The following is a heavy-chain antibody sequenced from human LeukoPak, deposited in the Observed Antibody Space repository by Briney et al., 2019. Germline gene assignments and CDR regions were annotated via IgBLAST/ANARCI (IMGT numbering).Heavy chain of an antibody. J-gene: IGHJ4*02. CDR3: AKDGSYDRSGYVPYYFDY. CDR1: GFTFSSYA. V-gene: IGHV3-30*18. CDR2: ISYDGSNK. D-gene: IGHD3-22*01. Sequence: PGGSLRLSRAASGFTFSSYAMHWVRQAPGKGLERGAVISYDGSNKYYVDAVKGRFTISRDNSKNTLYLKMNSLRAEDTAVYYCAKDGSYDRSGYVPYYFDYWGQGTLVTVSS.